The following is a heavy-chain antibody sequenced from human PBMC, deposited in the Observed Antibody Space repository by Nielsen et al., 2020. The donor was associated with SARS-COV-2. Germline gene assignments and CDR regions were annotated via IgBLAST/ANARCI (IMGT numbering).Heavy chain of an antibody. D-gene: IGHD3-16*01. CDR3: AKRRAVFMLTFGGEGAMDV. CDR1: GFTFNNYG. CDR2: ISSEGSKK. Sequence: GGSLRLSCAASGFTFNNYGFYWVRQAPGKGLEWVASISSEGSKKYYGDSLTGRFTVSRDTSKNTVYLQMNSLSVEDTAVYHCAKRRAVFMLTFGGEGAMDVWGQGTTVSVSS. V-gene: IGHV3-30*18. J-gene: IGHJ6*02.